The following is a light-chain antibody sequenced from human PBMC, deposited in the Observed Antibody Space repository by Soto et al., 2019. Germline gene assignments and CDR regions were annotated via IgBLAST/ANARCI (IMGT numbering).Light chain of an antibody. Sequence: EMVMTQSPATLSVSPGERATLSCRASQSVSSNLAWFQQKPGQAPRLLIYDASTRATGIPARFSGSGSGTEFTLTISSLQSEDFALYYCQQYNNWPPYTFGQGTKLEIK. CDR1: QSVSSN. CDR2: DAS. CDR3: QQYNNWPPYT. V-gene: IGKV3-15*01. J-gene: IGKJ2*01.